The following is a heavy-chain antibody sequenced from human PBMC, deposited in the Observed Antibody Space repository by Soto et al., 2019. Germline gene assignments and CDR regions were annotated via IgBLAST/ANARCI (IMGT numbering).Heavy chain of an antibody. D-gene: IGHD1-26*01. CDR2: IRGDFVTT. J-gene: IGHJ4*02. Sequence: GALRLPCATSGFTFSDHALHWVRPAPGEGLEWVSGIRGDFVTTPYADSVKGRFTISRDNSKKTLYLQMNSLRAEDTAIYYCVKEGKMGVEGFDFWGQGTLVTVSS. CDR3: VKEGKMGVEGFDF. V-gene: IGHV3-23*01. CDR1: GFTFSDHA.